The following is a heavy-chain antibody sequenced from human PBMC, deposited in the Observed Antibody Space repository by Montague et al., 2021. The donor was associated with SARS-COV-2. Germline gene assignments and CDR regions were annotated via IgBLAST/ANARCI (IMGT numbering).Heavy chain of an antibody. CDR1: GFTVSSNY. CDR2: ISSSGSTI. D-gene: IGHD6-13*01. CDR3: AAGLIAAAGY. V-gene: IGHV3-11*04. Sequence: SLRLSCAASGFTVSSNYMSWVRQAPGKGLEWVSYISSSGSTIYYADSVKGRFTISRDNAKNSLYLQMNSLRAEDTAVYYCAAGLIAAAGYWGQGTLVTVSS. J-gene: IGHJ4*02.